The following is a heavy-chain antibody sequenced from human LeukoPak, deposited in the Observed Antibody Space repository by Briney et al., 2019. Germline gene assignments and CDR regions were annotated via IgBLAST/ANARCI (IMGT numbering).Heavy chain of an antibody. V-gene: IGHV3-23*01. CDR1: GFTFSSYA. CDR3: ARETTSSFDY. J-gene: IGHJ4*02. D-gene: IGHD1-7*01. Sequence: GGSLRLSCAASGFTFSSYAMTWVRQAPGKGLNWVSVISDNGYNTYYADSVEGRFTISRDNSKNTLYLQMNSLRAEDTAVYYCARETTSSFDYWGQGTLVTVSS. CDR2: ISDNGYNT.